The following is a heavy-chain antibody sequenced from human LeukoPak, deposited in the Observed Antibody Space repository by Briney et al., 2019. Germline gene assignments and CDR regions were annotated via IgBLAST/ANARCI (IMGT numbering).Heavy chain of an antibody. V-gene: IGHV1-69*04. J-gene: IGHJ4*02. CDR2: IIPILGIA. D-gene: IGHD3-22*01. CDR3: ARDENSSGYPDMYYFDY. CDR1: GGTFSSYA. Sequence: AASVKVSCKASGGTFSSYAISWVRQAPGQGLEWMGRIIPILGIANYAQKFQGRVTITADKSTSTAYMELSSLRSEDTAVYYCARDENSSGYPDMYYFDYWGQGTLVTVSP.